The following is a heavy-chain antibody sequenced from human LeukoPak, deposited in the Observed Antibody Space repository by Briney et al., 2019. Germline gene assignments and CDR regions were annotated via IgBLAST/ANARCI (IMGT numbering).Heavy chain of an antibody. J-gene: IGHJ3*02. D-gene: IGHD2-15*01. V-gene: IGHV3-30-3*01. CDR2: ISYDGSNK. CDR1: GFTFSSYA. CDR3: ARGVGFSHDAFDI. Sequence: QPGRSLRLSRAASGFTFSSYAMHWVRQAPGKGLEWVAVISYDGSNKYYADSVKGRFTISRDNSKNTLYLQMNSLRAEDTAVYYCARGVGFSHDAFDIWGQGTMVTVSS.